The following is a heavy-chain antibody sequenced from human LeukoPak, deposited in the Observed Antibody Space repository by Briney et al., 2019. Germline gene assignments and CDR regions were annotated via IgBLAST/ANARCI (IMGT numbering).Heavy chain of an antibody. CDR3: ARIGRGGSGSYYPPYYYYGMDV. CDR2: IWYDGSNK. Sequence: PGRSLRLSCAASGFTFSSYGMHWVRQAPGKGLEWVAVIWYDGSNKYYADSVKGRFTISRDNSKNTLYPQMNSLRAEDTAVYYCARIGRGGSGSYYPPYYYYGMDVWGQGTTVTVSS. D-gene: IGHD3-10*01. V-gene: IGHV3-33*01. J-gene: IGHJ6*02. CDR1: GFTFSSYG.